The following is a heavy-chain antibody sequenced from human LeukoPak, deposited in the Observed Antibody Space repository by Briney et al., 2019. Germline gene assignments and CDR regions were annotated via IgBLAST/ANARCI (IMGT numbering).Heavy chain of an antibody. V-gene: IGHV3-23*01. CDR1: GFTFSTYA. CDR2: ISGSGGGT. Sequence: GGSLRLSCAASGFTFSTYAMSWVRQAPGKGLEWVSGISGSGGGTYYAESVKGRFTISRDNSKNTLYLQMNSLRAEDTAVYYCARGDCSSTSCYVDYWGQGTLVTVSS. J-gene: IGHJ4*02. CDR3: ARGDCSSTSCYVDY. D-gene: IGHD2-2*01.